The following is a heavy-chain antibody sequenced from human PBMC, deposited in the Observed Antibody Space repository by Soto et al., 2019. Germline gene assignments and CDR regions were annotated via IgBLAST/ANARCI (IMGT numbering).Heavy chain of an antibody. D-gene: IGHD6-19*01. V-gene: IGHV1-2*04. CDR1: GYSFTGYY. Sequence: QVQLVQSGAEVKKPGASVKVSCKASGYSFTGYYMHWVRQAPGQGLEWMGWINPNSGGTNYAQKFQGWVTMTRDTSISTAYMELSRLRSDDTAVYYCARDRIAVAGAYYYYGMDVWGQGTTVTVSS. J-gene: IGHJ6*02. CDR3: ARDRIAVAGAYYYYGMDV. CDR2: INPNSGGT.